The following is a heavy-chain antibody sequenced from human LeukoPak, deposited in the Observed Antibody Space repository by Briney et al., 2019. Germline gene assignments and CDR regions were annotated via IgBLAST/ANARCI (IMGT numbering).Heavy chain of an antibody. CDR2: VYSSGSS. Sequence: SETLSLTCTVSGGSINSRSYYWGWIRQPPGKGLEWIGSVYSSGSSYYNPSLKSRGTISVDTSKNHFSLKLSSVTAADTAVYYCARGVVLTGYPLDFWGRGTLVTVSS. J-gene: IGHJ4*02. D-gene: IGHD3-9*01. V-gene: IGHV4-39*02. CDR3: ARGVVLTGYPLDF. CDR1: GGSINSRSYY.